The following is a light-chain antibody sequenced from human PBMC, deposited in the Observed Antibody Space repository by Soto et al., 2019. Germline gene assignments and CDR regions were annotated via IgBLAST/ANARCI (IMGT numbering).Light chain of an antibody. CDR3: QYYGSSTNT. CDR1: ESVSSSH. V-gene: IGKV3-20*01. Sequence: EIVLTQSPDTLSLSPGERATLSCRASESVSSSHLAWYQHRRGQTPRLLIYGASYRATGIPDRFSGSGSGTDFTLTISRLEPEDFAVYYCQYYGSSTNTFCQGTRLEIK. CDR2: GAS. J-gene: IGKJ5*01.